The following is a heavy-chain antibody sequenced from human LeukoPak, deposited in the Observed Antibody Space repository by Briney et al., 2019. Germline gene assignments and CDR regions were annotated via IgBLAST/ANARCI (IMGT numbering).Heavy chain of an antibody. D-gene: IGHD3/OR15-3a*01. CDR3: AKGRTIIGLALPRYYFDF. V-gene: IGHV3-23*01. CDR2: ISDSGRGT. Sequence: PGGSLRLSCAASGFTFSSFSMNWVRQAPGKGLAWVSTISDSGRGTYFADSVQGRFTLSRDNSKNTLYLQMNTLRADDTAVYYCAKGRTIIGLALPRYYFDFWGQGTLVTVSS. J-gene: IGHJ4*02. CDR1: GFTFSSFS.